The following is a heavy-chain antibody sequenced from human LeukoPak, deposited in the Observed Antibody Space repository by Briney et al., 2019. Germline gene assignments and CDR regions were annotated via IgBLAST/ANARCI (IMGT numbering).Heavy chain of an antibody. Sequence: PSETLSLTCAVYGGSFSGYYWSWIRQPPGKGLEWIGEINHSGSTNYNPSLKSRVTISVDTSKNQFSLKLSSVTAADTAVYYCARGRCSSTSCAPTRNWFDPWGQGTLVTVSS. V-gene: IGHV4-34*01. J-gene: IGHJ5*02. D-gene: IGHD2-2*01. CDR3: ARGRCSSTSCAPTRNWFDP. CDR1: GGSFSGYY. CDR2: INHSGST.